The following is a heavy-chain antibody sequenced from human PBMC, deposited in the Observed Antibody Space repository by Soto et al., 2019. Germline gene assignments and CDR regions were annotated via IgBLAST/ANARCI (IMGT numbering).Heavy chain of an antibody. CDR3: AGYGPTGLSGIDV. D-gene: IGHD4-17*01. Sequence: QVQLQESGPGLVKPSETLSLTCTVSGGSISSYYWSWIRQPPGKGLEWSGYIYYSGSTNYNPSLKCRVTLSVDTSNKQFSLRLGSVYAADTAVYYCAGYGPTGLSGIDVWGQGTTVTGSS. CDR1: GGSISSYY. J-gene: IGHJ6*02. V-gene: IGHV4-59*01. CDR2: IYYSGST.